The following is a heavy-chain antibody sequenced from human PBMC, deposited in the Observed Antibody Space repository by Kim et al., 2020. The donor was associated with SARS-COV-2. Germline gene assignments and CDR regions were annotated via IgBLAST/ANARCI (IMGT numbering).Heavy chain of an antibody. J-gene: IGHJ5*02. D-gene: IGHD6-13*01. CDR3: ARDESSSWSSNWFVP. V-gene: IGHV3-30*01. Sequence: DSVKGRFTICKDNSKNTLYLQMNSLRAEDTAVYYCARDESSSWSSNWFVPWGQGTLVTVSS.